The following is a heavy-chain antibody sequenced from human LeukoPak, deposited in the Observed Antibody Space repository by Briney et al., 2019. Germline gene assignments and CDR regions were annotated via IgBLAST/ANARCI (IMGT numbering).Heavy chain of an antibody. J-gene: IGHJ4*02. CDR3: ARDGFSSSWGLAY. Sequence: GGSLRLSCAASGFTFSSYAMSWVRQAPGKGLEWVSVIYSGGSTYYADSVKGRFTISRDNSKNTLYLQMNSLRVEDTAVYYCARDGFSSSWGLAYWGQGTLVTVSS. D-gene: IGHD6-13*01. CDR1: GFTFSSYA. CDR2: IYSGGST. V-gene: IGHV3-53*01.